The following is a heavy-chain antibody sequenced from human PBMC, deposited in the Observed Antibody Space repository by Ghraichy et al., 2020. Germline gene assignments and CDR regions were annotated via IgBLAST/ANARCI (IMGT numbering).Heavy chain of an antibody. CDR3: ARDFVWAMRNAWGKSALKNGSGSHIGVLDY. CDR2: ISGSGGST. V-gene: IGHV3-23*01. Sequence: GGSLRLSCAASGFTFSSYAMSWVRQAPGKGLEWVSAISGSGGSTYYADSVKGRFTISRDNSKNTLYLQMNSLRAEDTAVYYCARDFVWAMRNAWGKSALKNGSGSHIGVLDYWGQGTLVTVSS. D-gene: IGHD3-10*01. J-gene: IGHJ4*02. CDR1: GFTFSSYA.